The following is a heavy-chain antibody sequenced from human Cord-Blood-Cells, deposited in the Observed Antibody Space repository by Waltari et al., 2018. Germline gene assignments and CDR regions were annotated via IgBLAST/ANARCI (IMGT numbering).Heavy chain of an antibody. CDR1: GFTFSSYW. Sequence: EVQLVESGGGLVQPGGSLRLSCAASGFTFSSYWMSWVRQAPGKGLEWVDNIKQDGSEKYYVDSVKGRFTISRDNAKNSLYLQMNSLRAEYTAVYYCARVLYYDFWSGYYWYFDLWGRGTLVTVSS. J-gene: IGHJ2*01. V-gene: IGHV3-7*01. CDR2: IKQDGSEK. CDR3: ARVLYYDFWSGYYWYFDL. D-gene: IGHD3-3*01.